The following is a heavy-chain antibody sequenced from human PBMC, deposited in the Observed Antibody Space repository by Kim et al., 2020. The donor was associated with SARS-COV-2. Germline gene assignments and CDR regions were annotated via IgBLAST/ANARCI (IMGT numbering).Heavy chain of an antibody. CDR3: ARVSYYYGMDV. V-gene: IGHV3-13*01. Sequence: GGSLRLSCAASGFTFSSYDMHWVRQATGKGLEWVSAIGTAGDTYYPGSVKGRFTISRENAKNSLYLQMNSLRAGDTAVYYCARVSYYYGMDVWGQGTTVTVSS. J-gene: IGHJ6*02. CDR2: IGTAGDT. CDR1: GFTFSSYD.